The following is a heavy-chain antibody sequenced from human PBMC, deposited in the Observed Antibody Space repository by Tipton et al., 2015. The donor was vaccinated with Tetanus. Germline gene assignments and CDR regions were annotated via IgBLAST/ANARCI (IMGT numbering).Heavy chain of an antibody. CDR2: IYHSGST. CDR3: ARANNDFPKKGPFDS. J-gene: IGHJ4*02. D-gene: IGHD1-1*01. Sequence: TLSLTCTVSGGSVSGSSHYWSWIRQPPGKQLEWVGYIYHSGSTNYNPSLKSRVSISFGTSKNQFSLNLESVTAADTAFYYCARANNDFPKKGPFDSWRQGTLVIVSS. CDR1: GGSVSGSSHY. V-gene: IGHV4-61*01.